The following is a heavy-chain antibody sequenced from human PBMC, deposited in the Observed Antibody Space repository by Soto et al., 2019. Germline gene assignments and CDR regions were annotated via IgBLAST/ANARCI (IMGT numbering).Heavy chain of an antibody. CDR3: AKAGCSDANCHFWALES. V-gene: IGHV3-9*01. J-gene: IGHJ4*02. CDR1: GFKFEDYA. Sequence: EMQLVESGGGLVPPGRSLRLSCAGFGFKFEDYAMHWVRQVPGKGLEWVSYINWNSGKVKYADSVKGRFTISRDNAKNSLYLHMTSLTSADTALYYCAKAGCSDANCHFWALESWGKGTLVSVSS. CDR2: INWNSGKV. D-gene: IGHD6-19*01.